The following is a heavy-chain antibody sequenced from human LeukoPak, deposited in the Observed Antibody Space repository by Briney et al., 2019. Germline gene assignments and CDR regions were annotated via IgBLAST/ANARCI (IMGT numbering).Heavy chain of an antibody. CDR1: GGSISTYY. J-gene: IGHJ4*02. CDR2: IYTSGST. CDR3: ARHAGYSYGTYYFDY. V-gene: IGHV4-4*07. D-gene: IGHD5-18*01. Sequence: SETLSLTCTVSGGSISTYYWSWIRQPAGKGLEWIGRIYTSGSTNYNPSLKSRVTMSVDTSKNQFFLKLSSVTAADTAVYYCARHAGYSYGTYYFDYWGQGTLVTVSS.